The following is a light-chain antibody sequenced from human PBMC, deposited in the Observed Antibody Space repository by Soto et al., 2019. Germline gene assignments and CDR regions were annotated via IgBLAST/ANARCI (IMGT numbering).Light chain of an antibody. CDR1: QSITSY. Sequence: DIQMTQSPSFLSASVGDRVTITCRASQSITSYLNWYQQKPGKAPKLLIYAATSLQSGAPSRFSGSGSGTEFTLTISSLQPDDLATYYCQQYNSYSPTFGQGTKVDI. CDR3: QQYNSYSPT. V-gene: IGKV1-16*01. CDR2: AAT. J-gene: IGKJ1*01.